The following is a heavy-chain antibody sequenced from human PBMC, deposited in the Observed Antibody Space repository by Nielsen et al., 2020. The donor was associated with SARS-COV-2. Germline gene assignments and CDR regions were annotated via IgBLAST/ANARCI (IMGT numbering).Heavy chain of an antibody. Sequence: SETLSLTCTVSGGSISSSSYYWGWIRQPPGKGLEWIGSIYYSGSTYYNPSLKSLFIISIDTSKNQFSLTLNIATTADTAAYYCARGRIRERFCSGGKCDYYYYGLDVWGQGTTVTVSS. CDR2: IYYSGST. J-gene: IGHJ6*02. CDR1: GGSISSSSYY. CDR3: ARGRIRERFCSGGKCDYYYYGLDV. D-gene: IGHD2-15*01. V-gene: IGHV4-39*07.